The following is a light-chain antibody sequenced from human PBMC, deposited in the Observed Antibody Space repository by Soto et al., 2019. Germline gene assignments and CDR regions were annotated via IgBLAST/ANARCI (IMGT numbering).Light chain of an antibody. CDR2: DVS. CDR1: SSDVGGYNY. V-gene: IGLV2-14*01. J-gene: IGLJ1*01. Sequence: QSALTQPASVSGSPGQSITISCTGTSSDVGGYNYVSWYQQHPGKAPKLMIYDVSNRPSGVSNRFSGSKSGNTASLTISGLHAEDEADSYCSSYTSSSTLLYVFGTGTKLTVL. CDR3: SSYTSSSTLLYV.